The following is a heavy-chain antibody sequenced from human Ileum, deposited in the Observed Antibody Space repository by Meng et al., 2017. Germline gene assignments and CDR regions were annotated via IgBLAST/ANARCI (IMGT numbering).Heavy chain of an antibody. V-gene: IGHV4-4*02. CDR3: AANSGKKMHS. Sequence: QGQRTESGQGLRQPSGTLPLPGAVSGDSSSTTNWWNWVRQPPGEGLEWIGEIYHSGLVNYNLSLKSRVTLSIDKSKNQFSLKLISVTAADTGVYYCAANSGKKMHSWGQGTLVTVSS. D-gene: IGHD4-23*01. CDR2: IYHSGLV. J-gene: IGHJ4*02. CDR1: GDSSSTTNW.